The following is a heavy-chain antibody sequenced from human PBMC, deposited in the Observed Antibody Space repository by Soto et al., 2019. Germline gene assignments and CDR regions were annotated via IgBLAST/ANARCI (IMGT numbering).Heavy chain of an antibody. J-gene: IGHJ5*02. CDR3: AREGYSSSWYIWFDP. CDR1: GGTFSSYA. CDR2: IIPIFGTA. D-gene: IGHD6-13*01. Sequence: ASVKVSCKASGGTFSSYAISWVRQAPGQGLEWMGGIIPIFGTANYAQKFQGRVTITADKSTSTAYMELSSLRSEDTAVYYCAREGYSSSWYIWFDPWGQGTLVTVS. V-gene: IGHV1-69*06.